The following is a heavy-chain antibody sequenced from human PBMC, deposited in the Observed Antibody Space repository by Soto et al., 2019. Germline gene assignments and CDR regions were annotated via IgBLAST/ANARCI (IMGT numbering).Heavy chain of an antibody. CDR1: GYTFTSYG. CDR2: ISAYNGNT. D-gene: IGHD6-6*01. Sequence: ASVKVSCKASGYTFTSYGISWVRQAPGQGLEWMGWISAYNGNTNYARKLQGRVTMTTDTSTSTAYMELRSLRSDDTAVYYCARIKPPSGVRTRKCWFDPWGQGTLVTVSS. V-gene: IGHV1-18*01. J-gene: IGHJ5*02. CDR3: ARIKPPSGVRTRKCWFDP.